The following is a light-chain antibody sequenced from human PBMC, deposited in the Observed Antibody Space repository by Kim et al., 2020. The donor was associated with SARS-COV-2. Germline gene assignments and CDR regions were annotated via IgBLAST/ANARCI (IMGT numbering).Light chain of an antibody. Sequence: PSPTISSTGTPSDVCGYNYVSWFQLFPGKAPRLLIYDVTKRPSGVPDRFSGSKSGTTASLTISGLQADDEAEYFFCSYTSSSSRVFGEGTQLTVL. CDR2: DVT. V-gene: IGLV2-11*03. CDR3: CSYTSSSSRV. J-gene: IGLJ2*01. CDR1: PSDVCGYNY.